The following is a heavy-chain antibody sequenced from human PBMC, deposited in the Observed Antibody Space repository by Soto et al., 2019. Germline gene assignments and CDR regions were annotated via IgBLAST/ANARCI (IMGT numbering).Heavy chain of an antibody. CDR2: FDPEDGET. J-gene: IGHJ4*02. Sequence: ASVKVSCKVSGYTLTELSMHWVRQAPGKGLEWMGGFDPEDGETIYAQKLQGRVTMTEDTSTDTAYMELSSLRSEDTAVYYCATPRERWLQFLPRGSFDYWGQGTLVTVSS. D-gene: IGHD5-12*01. CDR1: GYTLTELS. CDR3: ATPRERWLQFLPRGSFDY. V-gene: IGHV1-24*01.